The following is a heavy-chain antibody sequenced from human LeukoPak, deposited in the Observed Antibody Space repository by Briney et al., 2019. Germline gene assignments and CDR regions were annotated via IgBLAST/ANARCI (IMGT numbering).Heavy chain of an antibody. J-gene: IGHJ4*02. CDR1: GYTFTGYY. CDR3: ARDAVYSSGLIDY. V-gene: IGHV1-2*02. Sequence: ASVKVSCEASGYTFTGYYMHWVRQAPGQGLEWMGWINPNSGGTDYAQKFQGRVTMTRDTSISTAYMELSRLRSDDTAVFYCARDAVYSSGLIDYWGQGSLVTVSS. D-gene: IGHD6-19*01. CDR2: INPNSGGT.